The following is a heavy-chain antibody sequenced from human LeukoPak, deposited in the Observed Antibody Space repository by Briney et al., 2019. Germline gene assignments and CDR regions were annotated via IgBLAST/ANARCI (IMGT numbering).Heavy chain of an antibody. CDR1: GGSISSSSYY. CDR3: AMHSGSYAYESYFDY. J-gene: IGHJ4*02. V-gene: IGHV4-39*01. Sequence: SETLSLTCTVSGGSISSSSYYWGWIRQPPGKGLEWIGSIYYSGSTYYNPSLKSRVTISVDTSKNQFSLKLSSVTAADTAVHYCAMHSGSYAYESYFDYWGQGTLVTVSS. D-gene: IGHD1-26*01. CDR2: IYYSGST.